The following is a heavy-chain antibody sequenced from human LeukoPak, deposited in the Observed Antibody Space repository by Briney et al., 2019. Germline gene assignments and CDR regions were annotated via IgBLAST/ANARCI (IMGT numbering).Heavy chain of an antibody. V-gene: IGHV1-8*01. D-gene: IGHD3-22*01. Sequence: GASVKVSCKASGYTFTSYDINWVRQATGQGLEWMGWMNPNSDNTGYAQKFQGRVTMTRNTSISTAYMELSSLRSEDTAVYYCARVPNYYDSSGYPPVDAFDIWGQGTMVTVSS. CDR1: GYTFTSYD. CDR2: MNPNSDNT. CDR3: ARVPNYYDSSGYPPVDAFDI. J-gene: IGHJ3*02.